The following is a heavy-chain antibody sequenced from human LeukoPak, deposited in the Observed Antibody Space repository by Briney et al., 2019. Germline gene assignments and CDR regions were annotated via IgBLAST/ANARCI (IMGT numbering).Heavy chain of an antibody. CDR2: SNHSGST. CDR3: ARGMALAAVFDY. J-gene: IGHJ4*02. Sequence: PSETLSLTCVVYGGSFSGYYWNWIRQPPGKGLEWIGESNHSGSTNYNPSLKSRVTISVDTSKNQLSLEVSSVTAADTAVYYCARGMALAAVFDYWGQGTLVTVSS. D-gene: IGHD2-15*01. CDR1: GGSFSGYY. V-gene: IGHV4-34*01.